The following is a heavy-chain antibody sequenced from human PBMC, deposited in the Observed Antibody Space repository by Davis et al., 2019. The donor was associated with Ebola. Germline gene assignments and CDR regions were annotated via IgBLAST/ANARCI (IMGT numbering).Heavy chain of an antibody. J-gene: IGHJ6*02. Sequence: ASAKVSCKASGYTFTSYCISWVRQAPGQGLEWMGWISAYNGNTNYAQKLQGRVTMTTDTSTSTAYMELRSLRSDDTAVYYCARGGSVVFGVVIYYYYGMDVWGQGTTVTVSS. D-gene: IGHD3-3*01. CDR3: ARGGSVVFGVVIYYYYGMDV. V-gene: IGHV1-18*01. CDR1: GYTFTSYC. CDR2: ISAYNGNT.